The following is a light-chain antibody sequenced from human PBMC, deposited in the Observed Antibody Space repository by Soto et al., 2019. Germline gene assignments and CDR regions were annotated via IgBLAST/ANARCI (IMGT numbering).Light chain of an antibody. CDR1: SSNIGSNF. Sequence: QSVLTQPPSASGTPGQRVTISCSGISSNIGSNFVYWYQHLPGTTPKLLIFSYNQRPSGVPDRFSGSKSGTSASLAISGLRSEDEADYYCATWDDSLSGWVFGGGTKLTVL. V-gene: IGLV1-47*02. J-gene: IGLJ3*02. CDR2: SYN. CDR3: ATWDDSLSGWV.